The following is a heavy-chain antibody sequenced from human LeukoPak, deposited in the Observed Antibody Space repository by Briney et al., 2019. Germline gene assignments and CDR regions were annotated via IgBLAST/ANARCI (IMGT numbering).Heavy chain of an antibody. J-gene: IGHJ4*02. CDR3: AREDSRPGSRGYLDY. CDR2: ISGYNGNT. D-gene: IGHD2-15*01. Sequence: GASVKVSCKASGYTFTSYGISWVRQAPGQGLEWMGWISGYNGNTNYAQKLQGRVTMSTDTSTSTAYMELRSLRSDDTAVYYCAREDSRPGSRGYLDYWGQGTLVTVSS. CDR1: GYTFTSYG. V-gene: IGHV1-18*01.